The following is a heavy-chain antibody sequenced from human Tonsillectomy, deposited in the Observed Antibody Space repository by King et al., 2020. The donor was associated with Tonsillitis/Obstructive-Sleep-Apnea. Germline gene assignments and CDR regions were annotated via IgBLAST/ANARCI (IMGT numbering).Heavy chain of an antibody. Sequence: QLVQSGAEVKKPGSSVKVSCKASGGTFSSYAISWVRQAPGQGLEWMGGIIPIFGTANYAQKFQGRVTITADESTSTAYMELSSLRSEDTAVYYCAGGWSIAAAGRYYYYMDVWGKGTTVTVSS. J-gene: IGHJ6*03. CDR2: IIPIFGTA. CDR1: GGTFSSYA. D-gene: IGHD6-13*01. CDR3: AGGWSIAAAGRYYYYMDV. V-gene: IGHV1-69*01.